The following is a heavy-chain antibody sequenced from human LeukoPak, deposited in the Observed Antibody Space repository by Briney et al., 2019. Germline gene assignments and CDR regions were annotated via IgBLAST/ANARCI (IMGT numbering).Heavy chain of an antibody. CDR1: GFTFSSYA. Sequence: GGSLRLSCAASGFTFSSYAMNWVRQAPGKGLEWVSSISSSTSYIYYADSVKGRFTISRDNAKNSLYLQMNSLRAEDTAVYYCARAWATDFDYWGQGTLVTVSS. V-gene: IGHV3-21*01. J-gene: IGHJ4*02. D-gene: IGHD7-27*01. CDR2: ISSSTSYI. CDR3: ARAWATDFDY.